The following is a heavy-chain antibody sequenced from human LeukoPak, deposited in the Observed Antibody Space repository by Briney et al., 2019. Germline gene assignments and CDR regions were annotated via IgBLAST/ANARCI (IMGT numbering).Heavy chain of an antibody. Sequence: GGSLRLSCAASGFTFRNYAVDWVRQAPGKGLEWVAIISYDGSNKYYADSVKGRFTISRDNSKNTLYLQMNSLRAEDTAVYYCARVKDTALTPVDYWGQGTLVTVSS. J-gene: IGHJ4*02. D-gene: IGHD5-18*01. V-gene: IGHV3-30*04. CDR1: GFTFRNYA. CDR3: ARVKDTALTPVDY. CDR2: ISYDGSNK.